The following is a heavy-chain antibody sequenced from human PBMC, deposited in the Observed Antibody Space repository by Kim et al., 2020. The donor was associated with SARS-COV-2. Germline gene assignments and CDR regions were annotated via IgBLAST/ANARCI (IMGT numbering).Heavy chain of an antibody. Sequence: SETLSLTCAVYGGSFSGYYWSWIRQPPGKGLEWIGEINHSGSTNYNPSLKSRVTISVDTSKNQFSLKLSSVTAADTAVYYCARTGRTYWNYVSDAFDIWGQGTMVTVSS. V-gene: IGHV4-34*01. J-gene: IGHJ3*02. D-gene: IGHD1-7*01. CDR3: ARTGRTYWNYVSDAFDI. CDR1: GGSFSGYY. CDR2: INHSGST.